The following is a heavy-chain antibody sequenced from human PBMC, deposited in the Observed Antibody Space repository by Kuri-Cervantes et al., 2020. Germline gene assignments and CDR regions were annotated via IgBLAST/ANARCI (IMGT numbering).Heavy chain of an antibody. D-gene: IGHD3-10*01. J-gene: IGHJ3*02. CDR3: ARTRYRFGELRRDDAFDI. Sequence: GGSLRLSCAASGFTFSSYAMHWVRQAPGKGLEWVAVISYDGSNKYYADSVKGRFTISRDNSKNTLYLQMDSLRAEDTAVYYCARTRYRFGELRRDDAFDIWGQGTMVTVSS. V-gene: IGHV3-30-3*01. CDR1: GFTFSSYA. CDR2: ISYDGSNK.